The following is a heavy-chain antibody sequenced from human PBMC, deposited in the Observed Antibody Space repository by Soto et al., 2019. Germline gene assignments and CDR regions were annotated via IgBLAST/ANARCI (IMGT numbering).Heavy chain of an antibody. CDR1: GFSLSTSGVG. J-gene: IGHJ3*02. V-gene: IGHV2-5*02. Sequence: SGPTLVNPTQTLTLTCTFSGFSLSTSGVGVGWIRQPPGKALEWLALIYWDDDKRYSPSLKSRLTITKDTSKNQVVLTMTNMDPVDTATYYCAHSWLLNYYGSGGHAFEIWGQGTMVTVSS. CDR3: AHSWLLNYYGSGGHAFEI. CDR2: IYWDDDK. D-gene: IGHD3-10*01.